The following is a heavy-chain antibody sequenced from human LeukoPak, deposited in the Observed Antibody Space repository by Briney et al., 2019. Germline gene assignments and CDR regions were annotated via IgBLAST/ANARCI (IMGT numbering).Heavy chain of an antibody. J-gene: IGHJ4*02. Sequence: GGSLRLSCAASGFTLSSYAMTWVRQAPGRGLEWVSSVDGGGGGTYYADSVKGRFTISRDNSKDTLYLQMNGLRAEDTAVYFCAKQSAGSAAWYSLHYDFWGQGTLVSVSS. CDR1: GFTLSSYA. V-gene: IGHV3-23*01. CDR2: VDGGGGGT. D-gene: IGHD6-13*01. CDR3: AKQSAGSAAWYSLHYDF.